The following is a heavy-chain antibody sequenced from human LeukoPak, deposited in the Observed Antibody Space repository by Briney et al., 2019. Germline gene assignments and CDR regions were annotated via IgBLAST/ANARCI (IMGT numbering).Heavy chain of an antibody. V-gene: IGHV3-66*01. CDR3: ARAFLGWYFDY. D-gene: IGHD2-15*01. CDR1: GFTVSSNY. Sequence: GGSLRLSCAASGFTVSSNYMSWVRQAPGKGLEWVSVIYGGGSTYYADSVKGRFTISRDNSKNTLYLQMNSLRAEDTAVYYCARAFLGWYFDYWGQGTLVTVSS. J-gene: IGHJ4*02. CDR2: IYGGGST.